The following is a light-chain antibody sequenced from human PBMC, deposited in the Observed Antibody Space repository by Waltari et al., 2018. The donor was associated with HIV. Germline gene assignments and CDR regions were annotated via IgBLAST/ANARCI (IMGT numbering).Light chain of an antibody. CDR2: AAS. CDR3: QQSYSTPFT. CDR1: QSISSY. J-gene: IGKJ3*01. Sequence: DIQMTQSPSSLSASVGDSVTITCRPSQSISSYLNWYQQKPGKAPKLLIYAASSLQSGVPSRFSGSGSWTDFTLTISSLQPEDFATYYCQQSYSTPFTFGPGTKVDIK. V-gene: IGKV1-39*01.